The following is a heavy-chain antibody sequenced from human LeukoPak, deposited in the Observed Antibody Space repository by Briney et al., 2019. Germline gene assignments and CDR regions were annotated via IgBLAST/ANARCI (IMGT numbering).Heavy chain of an antibody. CDR3: AKGGYNWFDP. CDR1: GFTFTTYA. J-gene: IGHJ5*02. CDR2: ISGSGGST. V-gene: IGHV3-23*01. Sequence: GGSLRLSCAASGFTFTTYAMSWVRQAPGKGLEWVSTISGSGGSTSYADSVKGRFTISRDNSKNTLYLQMNSLRAEDTAVYYCAKGGYNWFDPWGQGTLVTVPS.